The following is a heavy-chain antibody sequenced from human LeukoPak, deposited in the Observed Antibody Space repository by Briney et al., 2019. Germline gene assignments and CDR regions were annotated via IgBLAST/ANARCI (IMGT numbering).Heavy chain of an antibody. CDR2: IYSGGST. V-gene: IGHV3-53*01. Sequence: GGSLRLSCAASGFTVSSNYMNWVRQAPGKGLEWVSVIYSGGSTYYADSAKGRFTISRDNSKNTLYLQMNSLRAEDTAVYYCARDPGVGGYNYGYYYYYGMDVWGQGTTVTVSS. CDR1: GFTVSSNY. D-gene: IGHD5-18*01. J-gene: IGHJ6*02. CDR3: ARDPGVGGYNYGYYYYYGMDV.